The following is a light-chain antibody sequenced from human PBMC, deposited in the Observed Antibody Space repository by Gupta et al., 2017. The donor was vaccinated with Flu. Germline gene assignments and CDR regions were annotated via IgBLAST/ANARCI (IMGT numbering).Light chain of an antibody. Sequence: PSTRSASVGDRVNITCRASQTIDRWLAWYQKRPGRAPKSLIYKASSLETGGPSWVSGSGSGTEVSITISSLQPDDFATYYGKQNRSASGTFCKGTKVEIK. J-gene: IGKJ1*01. V-gene: IGKV1-5*03. CDR2: KAS. CDR1: QTIDRW. CDR3: KQNRSASGT.